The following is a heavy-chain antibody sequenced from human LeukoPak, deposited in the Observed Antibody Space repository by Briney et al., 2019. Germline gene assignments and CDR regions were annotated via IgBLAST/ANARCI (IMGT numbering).Heavy chain of an antibody. CDR3: ARDDYDSSGYPYGMDV. CDR1: GYTFSRYY. V-gene: IGHV1-46*01. D-gene: IGHD3-22*01. J-gene: IGHJ6*02. CDR2: HPPRGGSK. Sequence: ASVKVSCEASGYTFSRYYMHWVPQAPGQGLEWMGIHPPRGGSKRYAQKFRGGVTMTGDTSTSTVYMEQSSLRSEATAVYYWARDDYDSSGYPYGMDVWGQGTTVTVSS.